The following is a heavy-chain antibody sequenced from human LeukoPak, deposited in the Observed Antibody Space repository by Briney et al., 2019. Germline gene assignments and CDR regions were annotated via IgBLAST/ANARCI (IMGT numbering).Heavy chain of an antibody. D-gene: IGHD6-13*01. J-gene: IGHJ3*02. Sequence: PSETLSLTCTVSGGSISSYYWSWIRQPPGKGLEWIGYIYYSGSTNYNPSLKSRVTISVDTSKNQFSLKLSSVTAADTAVYYCARRPSSSWYQNAFDIWGQGTMVTVSS. CDR1: GGSISSYY. CDR3: ARRPSSSWYQNAFDI. V-gene: IGHV4-59*08. CDR2: IYYSGST.